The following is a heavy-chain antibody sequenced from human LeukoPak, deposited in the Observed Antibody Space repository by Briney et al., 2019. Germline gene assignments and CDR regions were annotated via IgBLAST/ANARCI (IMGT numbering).Heavy chain of an antibody. V-gene: IGHV1-18*01. CDR3: GRGVGHGDYFDY. D-gene: IGHD4-17*01. J-gene: IGHJ4*02. CDR1: GHTYTIYG. Sequence: ASVKVSRKASGHTYTIYGIRWVRHAPAKGLGGMGGISAYNDNTNYAQKLQDRVTITTDTSTSTAYMELRSLRSDDAAVYYCGRGVGHGDYFDYWGQGTLVTVS. CDR2: ISAYNDNT.